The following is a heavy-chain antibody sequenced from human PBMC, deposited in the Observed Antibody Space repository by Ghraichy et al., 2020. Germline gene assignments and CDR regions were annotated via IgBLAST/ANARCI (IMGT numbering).Heavy chain of an antibody. V-gene: IGHV3-23*01. D-gene: IGHD3-22*01. CDR1: GFTFSSYA. J-gene: IGHJ4*02. CDR2: ISGSGGST. CDR3: AKGGYYEPPGF. Sequence: LSLTCAASGFTFSSYAMSWVRQAPGKGLECVSAISGSGGSTYYADSVKGRFTISRDNSKNTLYLQMNSLRAEDTAVYYCAKGGYYEPPGFWGQGTLVTVSS.